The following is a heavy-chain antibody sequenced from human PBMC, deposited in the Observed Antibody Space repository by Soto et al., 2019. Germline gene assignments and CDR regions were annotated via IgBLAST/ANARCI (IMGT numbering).Heavy chain of an antibody. CDR3: ARHYNCKESGYRFYVMDV. CDR2: IIPIFGTA. D-gene: IGHD5-18*01. J-gene: IGHJ6*02. V-gene: IGHV1-69*13. CDR1: GGTFSRYA. Sequence: SVKVSCPASGGTFSRYAISWVRQAPGQGLEWMGGIIPIFGTANYAQKFQGRVTITADESTSTAYMELSSLRSEDPAVYYCARHYNCKESGYRFYVMDVCGQGTTVTVSS.